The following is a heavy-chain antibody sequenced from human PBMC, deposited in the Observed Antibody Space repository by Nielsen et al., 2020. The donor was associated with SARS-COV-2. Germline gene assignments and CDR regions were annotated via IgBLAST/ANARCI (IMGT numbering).Heavy chain of an antibody. J-gene: IGHJ4*02. CDR2: IYHSGST. CDR1: GGSFSGYY. Sequence: SETLSLTCAVYGGSFSGYYWSWIRQPPGKGLEWIGEIYHSGSTNYNPSLKSRVTISVDKSKNQFSLKLSSVTAADTAVYYCARRTTVNNYFDYWGQGTLVTVSS. CDR3: ARRTTVNNYFDY. D-gene: IGHD4-17*01. V-gene: IGHV4-34*01.